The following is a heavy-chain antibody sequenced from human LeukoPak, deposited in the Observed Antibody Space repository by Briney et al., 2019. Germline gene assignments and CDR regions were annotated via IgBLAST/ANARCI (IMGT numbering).Heavy chain of an antibody. Sequence: GGSLRLSCAASGFTFSSHWMHWVRQAPGKGLEWVSSISSSSSYIYYADSVKGRFTISRDNAKNSLYLQMNSLRAEDTAVYYCARFSIAAAGISDYWGQGTLVTVSS. CDR1: GFTFSSHW. D-gene: IGHD6-13*01. J-gene: IGHJ4*02. V-gene: IGHV3-21*01. CDR2: ISSSSSYI. CDR3: ARFSIAAAGISDY.